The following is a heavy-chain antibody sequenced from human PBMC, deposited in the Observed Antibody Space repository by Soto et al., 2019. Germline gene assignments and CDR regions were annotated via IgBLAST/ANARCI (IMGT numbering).Heavy chain of an antibody. CDR3: ARRRDGYRSGGSCYSYYYGMDV. V-gene: IGHV5-10-1*01. D-gene: IGHD2-15*01. J-gene: IGHJ6*02. CDR2: IDPSDSYT. CDR1: GYSFTSYG. Sequence: GESLKISCKGSGYSFTSYGISWVRQMPGKGLEWMGRIDPSDSYTNYSPSFQGHVTISADKSISTAYLQWSSLKASDTAMYYCARRRDGYRSGGSCYSYYYGMDVWGQGTTVTVSS.